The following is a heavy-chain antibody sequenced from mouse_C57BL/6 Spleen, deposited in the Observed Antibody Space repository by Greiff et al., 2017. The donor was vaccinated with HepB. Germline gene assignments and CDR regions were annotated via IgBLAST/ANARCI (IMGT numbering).Heavy chain of an antibody. CDR1: GFTFSSYA. V-gene: IGHV5-4*01. D-gene: IGHD2-12*01. Sequence: EVNVVESGGGLVKPGGSLKLSCAASGFTFSSYAMSWVRQTPEKRLEWVATISDGGSYTYYPDNVKGRFTISRDNAKNNLYLQMSHLKSEDTAMYYCARDYDEEFAYWGQGTLVTVSA. CDR3: ARDYDEEFAY. J-gene: IGHJ3*01. CDR2: ISDGGSYT.